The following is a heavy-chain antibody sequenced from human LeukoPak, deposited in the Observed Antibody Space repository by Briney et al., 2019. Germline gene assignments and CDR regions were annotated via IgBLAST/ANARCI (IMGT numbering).Heavy chain of an antibody. CDR3: ARARGGYSYGYSPDY. CDR1: GYIFTTCG. J-gene: IGHJ4*02. V-gene: IGHV1-18*01. CDR2: ISPYNGNT. Sequence: ASVKVSCKASGYIFTTCGLSWVRQAPGQGLEWMGWISPYNGNTNYAQKLQGRVTMTTDTSTSTAYMELRSLRSDDTAVYYCARARGGYSYGYSPDYWGQGTLVTVSS. D-gene: IGHD5-18*01.